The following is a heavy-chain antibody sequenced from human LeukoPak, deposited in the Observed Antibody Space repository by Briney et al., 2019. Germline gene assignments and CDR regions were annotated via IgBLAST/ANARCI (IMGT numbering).Heavy chain of an antibody. CDR2: NYSEGST. J-gene: IGHJ6*02. CDR1: GLTVSRNY. V-gene: IGHV3-53*05. CDR3: AKDGQYGMDV. Sequence: GGSLRLSCAASGLTVSRNYMSCVRHAPGKGLEWVSGNYSEGSTYYAGSVKGRFTLSRDNSKNTLYLQMNSLRAEDTAVYYCAKDGQYGMDVWGQGTTVTVSS. D-gene: IGHD3/OR15-3a*01.